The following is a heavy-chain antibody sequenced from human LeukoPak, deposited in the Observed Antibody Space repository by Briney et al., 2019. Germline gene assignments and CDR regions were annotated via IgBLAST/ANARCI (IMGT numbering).Heavy chain of an antibody. J-gene: IGHJ4*02. CDR1: GGSISKYY. D-gene: IGHD6-19*01. CDR3: ARPSDSSGRFFDF. V-gene: IGHV4-59*01. CDR2: VYYSGST. Sequence: SETLSLTCTVSGGSISKYYWTWIRQPPGKGLEWIGNVYYSGSTNYNPSLKSRLTISVDTSKNQFSLKLNFVTAADTAVYYCARPSDSSGRFFDFWGQGALVTVSS.